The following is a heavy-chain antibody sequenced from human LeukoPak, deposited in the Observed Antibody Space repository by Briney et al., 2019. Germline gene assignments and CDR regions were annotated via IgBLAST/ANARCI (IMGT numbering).Heavy chain of an antibody. CDR1: GGTFSSYA. V-gene: IGHV1-69*01. D-gene: IGHD6-19*01. CDR2: IIPIFGTA. J-gene: IGHJ4*02. CDR3: ASSAVAGFPGPLYFDY. Sequence: GSSVKVSCKASGGTFSSYAISWVRQAPGQGLEWMGGIIPIFGTANYAQKFQGRVTITADESTSTAYMKLSSLRSEDTAVYYCASSAVAGFPGPLYFDYWGQGTLVTVSS.